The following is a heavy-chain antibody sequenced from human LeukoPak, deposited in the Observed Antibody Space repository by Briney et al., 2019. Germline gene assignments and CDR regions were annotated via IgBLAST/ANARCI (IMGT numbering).Heavy chain of an antibody. J-gene: IGHJ4*02. Sequence: PGGSLRLSCAASGFTFKNYGMNWVRQAPGKGLEWVSGISGGGGTTYYADSVKGRFTISRDNSKNTLFLQMTSPRADDTAIYYCAKDSDAPGNFDSWGQGTPVTVSS. D-gene: IGHD2-2*01. CDR1: GFTFKNYG. CDR2: ISGGGGTT. V-gene: IGHV3-23*01. CDR3: AKDSDAPGNFDS.